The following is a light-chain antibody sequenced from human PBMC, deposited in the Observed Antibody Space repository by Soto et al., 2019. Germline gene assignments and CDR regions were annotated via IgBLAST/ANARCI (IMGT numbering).Light chain of an antibody. CDR1: QGIGNF. CDR3: HRYNSVPRT. J-gene: IGKJ4*01. Sequence: DIEMTQSPSSLSAFLGDTVIITCRASQGIGNFLAWYQQKPGDVPKLLIYAASTVQSGGPSRFSGSGSGTDFTLTISSLQPEDVATYFCHRYNSVPRTFGGGPKVDIK. CDR2: AAS. V-gene: IGKV1-27*01.